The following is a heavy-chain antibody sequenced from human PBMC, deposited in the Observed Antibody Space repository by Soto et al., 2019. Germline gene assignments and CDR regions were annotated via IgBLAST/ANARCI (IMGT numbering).Heavy chain of an antibody. CDR3: TRQGRYCSSSSCSDYHRYGLDL. D-gene: IGHD2-15*01. CDR1: GFTFSNAW. Sequence: GSLRLSCAASGFTFSNAWMSWVRQTPGKGLEWVGRIKSKTDGGTTDYAAPVKGRFTISRDDSKNTLYLQMNSLKTEDTAVYFCTRQGRYCSSSSCSDYHRYGLDLWGQGXTVTVYS. V-gene: IGHV3-15*01. CDR2: IKSKTDGGTT. J-gene: IGHJ6*02.